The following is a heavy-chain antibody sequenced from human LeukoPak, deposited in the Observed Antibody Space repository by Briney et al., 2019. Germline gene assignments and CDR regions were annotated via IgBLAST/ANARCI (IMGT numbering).Heavy chain of an antibody. Sequence: PGGSLRLSCAASGFTFSDYYISGIRRAPGKRLECVSYISSVGSTIYYADSVKGRFTISMDNAKNSLYRQMNSLRAEDTAVYYCARALTKAMVPHYYYYYGMDVWGQGTTVTVSS. CDR1: GFTFSDYY. CDR2: ISSVGSTI. D-gene: IGHD3-10*01. J-gene: IGHJ6*02. V-gene: IGHV3-11*01. CDR3: ARALTKAMVPHYYYYYGMDV.